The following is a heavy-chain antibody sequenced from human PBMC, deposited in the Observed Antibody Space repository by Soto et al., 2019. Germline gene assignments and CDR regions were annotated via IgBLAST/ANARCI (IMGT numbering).Heavy chain of an antibody. CDR1: GFTFSNSI. V-gene: IGHV3-48*04. CDR2: ISGSGGST. D-gene: IGHD5-18*01. J-gene: IGHJ4*02. Sequence: GGSLRLSCAASGFTFSNSIMHWVRQAPGNGLEWVSAISGSGGSTYYADSVKGRFTISRDNAKNSLYLQMNSLRAEDTAVYYCAGWNSYGYYFDYWGQGTLVTVSS. CDR3: AGWNSYGYYFDY.